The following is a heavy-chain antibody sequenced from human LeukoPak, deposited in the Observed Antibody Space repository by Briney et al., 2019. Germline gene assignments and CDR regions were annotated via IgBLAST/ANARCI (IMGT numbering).Heavy chain of an antibody. CDR3: ATDSFGSAWTDAFDI. Sequence: GASVKVSCKASGYTFTGYYMHWVRQAPGQGLEWMGWINPNSGGTTYSQEFQGRVTMTRDTSISTAYMELSRLRSDDTAVYYCATDSFGSAWTDAFDIWGQGTMVTVSS. V-gene: IGHV1-2*02. CDR2: INPNSGGT. J-gene: IGHJ3*02. CDR1: GYTFTGYY. D-gene: IGHD6-19*01.